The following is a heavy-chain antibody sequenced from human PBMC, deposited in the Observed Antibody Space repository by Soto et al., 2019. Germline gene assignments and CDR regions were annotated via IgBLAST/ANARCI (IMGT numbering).Heavy chain of an antibody. V-gene: IGHV3-23*01. CDR2: ISGSGGST. J-gene: IGHJ6*02. CDR1: GFTFSSYA. CDR3: AKEGVQRDIVVVPAASLYYYGMDV. D-gene: IGHD2-2*01. Sequence: QAVGSLRLSCAASGFTFSSYAMSWVRQAPGKGLEWVSAISGSGGSTYYADSVKGRFTISRDNSKNTLYLQMNSLRAEDTAVYYCAKEGVQRDIVVVPAASLYYYGMDVWGQGTTVTVSS.